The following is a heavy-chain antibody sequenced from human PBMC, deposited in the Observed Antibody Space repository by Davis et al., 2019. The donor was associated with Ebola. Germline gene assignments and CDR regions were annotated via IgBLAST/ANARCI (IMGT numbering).Heavy chain of an antibody. V-gene: IGHV3-30*03. CDR1: GFTFSSYG. D-gene: IGHD4-17*01. CDR2: ISYDGSNK. Sequence: GESLKISCAASGFTFSSYGMHWVRQAPGKGLERVAVISYDGSNKYYADSVKGRFTISRDNSKNTLYLQMNSLRAEDTAVYYCARGLTTVTSIFMDYWGQGTLVTVSS. CDR3: ARGLTTVTSIFMDY. J-gene: IGHJ4*02.